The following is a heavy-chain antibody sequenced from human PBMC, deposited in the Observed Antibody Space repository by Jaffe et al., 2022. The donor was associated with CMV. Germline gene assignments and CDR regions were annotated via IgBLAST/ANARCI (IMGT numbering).Heavy chain of an antibody. D-gene: IGHD3-10*01. CDR1: GFTFDDYA. V-gene: IGHV3-9*01. CDR2: ISWNSGSI. CDR3: AKDPWGSGPNGYYYYGMDV. Sequence: EVQLVESGGGLVQPGRSLRLSCAASGFTFDDYAMHWVRQAPGKGLEWVSGISWNSGSIGYADSVKGRFTISRDNAKNSLYLQMNSLRAEDTALYYCAKDPWGSGPNGYYYYGMDVWGQGTTVTVSS. J-gene: IGHJ6*02.